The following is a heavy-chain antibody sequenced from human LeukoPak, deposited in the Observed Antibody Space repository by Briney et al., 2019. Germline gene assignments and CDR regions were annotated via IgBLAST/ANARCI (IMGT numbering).Heavy chain of an antibody. J-gene: IGHJ5*02. V-gene: IGHV4-31*03. CDR3: ARGGATVVNDWFDP. CDR1: GGSISSGAYY. D-gene: IGHD4-23*01. CDR2: IYYSGST. Sequence: SQTLSLTCTVSGGSISSGAYYWSWIRQHPGKGLEWIGYIYYSGSTYYNPSLKSRVTISGDTSKNQFSLKLSSVTAADTAVYYCARGGATVVNDWFDPWGQGTLVTVSS.